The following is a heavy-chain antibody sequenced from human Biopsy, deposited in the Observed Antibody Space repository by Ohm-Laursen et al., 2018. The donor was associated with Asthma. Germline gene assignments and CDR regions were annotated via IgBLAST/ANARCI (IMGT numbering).Heavy chain of an antibody. D-gene: IGHD3-9*01. CDR1: GFSLRTPGVG. V-gene: IGHV2-5*02. J-gene: IGHJ5*02. CDR3: ALSQDSGFDDHSPSWFDP. CDR2: IYWDDYN. Sequence: TQTFTLTCSFSGFSLRTPGVGVGWIRQSPGKALEWLALIYWDDYNLFRPSLKRRLTTTKDPSKNQVVLTMTKMDPVDSGTYHCALSQDSGFDDHSPSWFDPWGQGTLVTVSS.